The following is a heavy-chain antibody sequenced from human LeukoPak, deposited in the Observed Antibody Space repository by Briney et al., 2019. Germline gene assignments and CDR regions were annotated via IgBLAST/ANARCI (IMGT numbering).Heavy chain of an antibody. D-gene: IGHD3-22*01. CDR2: IRYDGSNK. CDR3: AKVHGYYDSSGYFDY. V-gene: IGHV3-30*02. CDR1: GFTFGGYG. Sequence: GGSLRLSCAGSGFTFGGYGMHWVRHAPGKGVEWGAFIRYDGSNKLYADSVKGRFTISRDRSKNTLYLQMNSLRPEDTAVYYCAKVHGYYDSSGYFDYWGQGTLVTVSS. J-gene: IGHJ4*02.